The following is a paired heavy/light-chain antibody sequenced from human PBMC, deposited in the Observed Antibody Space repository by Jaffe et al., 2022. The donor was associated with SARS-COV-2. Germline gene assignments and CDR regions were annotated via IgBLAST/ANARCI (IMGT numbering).Light chain of an antibody. V-gene: IGKV4-1*01. CDR2: WAS. J-gene: IGKJ2*01. Sequence: DIVMTQSPDSLAVSLGERATIHCKSSQSVLYTSNSKNYLAWYQQKLGQPPKLLIYWASTRESGVPDRFSGSGSGTDFTLTINSLQAEDVAVYYCQQYYGTPQTFGQGTKLEIK. CDR3: QQYYGTPQT. CDR1: QSVLYTSNSKNY.
Heavy chain of an antibody. J-gene: IGHJ4*02. CDR2: IIPIFGTA. Sequence: QVKLVQSGAEVKKPGSSVKVSCKASGDTSSNYGISWVRQAPGQGLEWMGGIIPIFGTANYAQKFHGTVTITADESTDTAYMEINSLKSEDTAVYYCARAGPEMATVLESLQYWGQGTLVSVSS. D-gene: IGHD5-12*01. CDR3: ARAGPEMATVLESLQY. V-gene: IGHV1-69*01. CDR1: GDTSSNYG.